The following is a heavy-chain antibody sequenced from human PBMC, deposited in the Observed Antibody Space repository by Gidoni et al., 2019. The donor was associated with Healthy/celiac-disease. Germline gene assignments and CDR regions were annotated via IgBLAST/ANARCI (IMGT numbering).Heavy chain of an antibody. D-gene: IGHD3-10*01. J-gene: IGHJ6*03. CDR3: ARDPLLWFGEWNTYYYYYYMDV. CDR2: IWYDGSNK. V-gene: IGHV3-33*01. Sequence: QAPGKGLEWVAVIWYDGSNKYYADSVKGRFTISRDNSKNTLYLQMNSLRAEDTAVYYCARDPLLWFGEWNTYYYYYYMDVWGKGTTVTVSS.